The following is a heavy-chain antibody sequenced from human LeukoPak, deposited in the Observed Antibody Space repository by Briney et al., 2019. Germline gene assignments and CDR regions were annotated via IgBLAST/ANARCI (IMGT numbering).Heavy chain of an antibody. CDR3: AKGVPPDY. CDR2: ISYDGSNK. D-gene: IGHD5/OR15-5a*01. CDR1: GFTFSSYG. J-gene: IGHJ4*02. V-gene: IGHV3-30*18. Sequence: GGSLRLSCAASGFTFSSYGMHWVRQAPGKGLEWVAVISYDGSNKYYADSVKGRFTISRDNSKNTLYLQMNSLRAEDTAVYYCAKGVPPDYWGQGTLVTVSS.